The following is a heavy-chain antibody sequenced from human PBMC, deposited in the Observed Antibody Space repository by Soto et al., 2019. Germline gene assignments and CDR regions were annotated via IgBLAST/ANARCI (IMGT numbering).Heavy chain of an antibody. CDR3: VSGENRNDEAPDY. Sequence: QVQLVESGGGVVQPGRSLRLSCAASGFMFSNHGMHWVRQAPGKGLEWVAVIWSDGNNRYYADSVKGRFTISRDNSKNTVYLKKNSLRAEGTAVYYCVSGENRNDEAPDYWGRGTLGTVSS. J-gene: IGHJ4*02. CDR2: IWSDGNNR. D-gene: IGHD1-1*01. CDR1: GFMFSNHG. V-gene: IGHV3-33*01.